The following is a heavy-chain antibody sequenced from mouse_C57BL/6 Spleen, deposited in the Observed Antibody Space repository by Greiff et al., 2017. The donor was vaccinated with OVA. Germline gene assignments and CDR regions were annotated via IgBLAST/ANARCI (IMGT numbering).Heavy chain of an antibody. D-gene: IGHD1-1*01. V-gene: IGHV1-54*01. Sequence: QVQLQQSGAELVRPGTSVKVSCKASGYAFTNYLIEWVKQRPGQGLEWIGVINPGSGGTNYNEKFKGKATLTADKSSSTAYMQLSSLTSEDSAVYFCARTVVAKGYFDVWGTGTTVTVSS. J-gene: IGHJ1*03. CDR3: ARTVVAKGYFDV. CDR2: INPGSGGT. CDR1: GYAFTNYL.